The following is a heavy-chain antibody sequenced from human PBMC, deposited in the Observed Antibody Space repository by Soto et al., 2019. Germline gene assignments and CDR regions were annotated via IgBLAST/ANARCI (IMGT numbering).Heavy chain of an antibody. V-gene: IGHV1-8*01. D-gene: IGHD2-2*01. CDR3: ARGGYCISTSCYFYYYYGMDV. CDR1: GYTFTSYD. Sequence: QVQLVQSGAEVKKPGASVKVSCKASGYTFTSYDINWVRQATGQGLEWMGWMNPNSGNTGYAQKFQGRVTMTRNTSISTAYMELSSLRSEDTAVYYCARGGYCISTSCYFYYYYGMDVWGQGTTVTVSS. CDR2: MNPNSGNT. J-gene: IGHJ6*02.